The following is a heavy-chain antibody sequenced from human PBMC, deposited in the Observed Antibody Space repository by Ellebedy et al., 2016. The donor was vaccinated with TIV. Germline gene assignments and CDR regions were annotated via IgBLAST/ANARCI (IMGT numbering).Heavy chain of an antibody. CDR3: ARASSTSDAFDI. Sequence: ASVKVSXXASGYTFTSYDINWVRQATGQGLEWMGWMNPNSGNTGYAQKFQGRVTMTRNTSISTAYMELSSLRSEDTAVYYCARASSTSDAFDIWGQGTMVTVSS. CDR2: MNPNSGNT. CDR1: GYTFTSYD. V-gene: IGHV1-8*01. J-gene: IGHJ3*02. D-gene: IGHD2-2*01.